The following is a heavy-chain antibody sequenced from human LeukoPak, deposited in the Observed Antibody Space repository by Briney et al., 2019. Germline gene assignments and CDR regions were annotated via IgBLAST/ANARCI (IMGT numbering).Heavy chain of an antibody. CDR1: GYTFTGYG. CDR2: IIPILGIA. V-gene: IGHV1-69*04. Sequence: SVKVSCKASGYTFTGYGISWVRQAPGQGLEWMGRIIPILGIANYAQKFQGRVTITADKSTSTAYMELSSLRSEDTAVYYCARVVRITIFGVENYYYYYGMDVWGQGTTVTVSS. J-gene: IGHJ6*02. D-gene: IGHD3-3*01. CDR3: ARVVRITIFGVENYYYYYGMDV.